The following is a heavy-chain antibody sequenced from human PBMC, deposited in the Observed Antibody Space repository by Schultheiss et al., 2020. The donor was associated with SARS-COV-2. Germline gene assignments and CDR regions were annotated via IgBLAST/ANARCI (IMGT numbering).Heavy chain of an antibody. Sequence: GGSLRLSCAASGFTFSSYAMSWVRQAPGKGLEWVSAISGSGGSTYYADSVKGRFTISRDNSKNTLYLQMNSLRAEDTAVYYCARPGVGGGLVDYWGQGTLVTVSS. CDR3: ARPGVGGGLVDY. J-gene: IGHJ4*02. V-gene: IGHV3-23*01. CDR2: ISGSGGST. CDR1: GFTFSSYA. D-gene: IGHD3-10*01.